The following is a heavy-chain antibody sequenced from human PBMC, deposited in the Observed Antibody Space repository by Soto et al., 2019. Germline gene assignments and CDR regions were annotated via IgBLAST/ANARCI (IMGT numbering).Heavy chain of an antibody. Sequence: QVQLLQSGAEVKKPGASVRVSCKASGYIFTDYLIYWVLQVPGQGLEWMGRINPKSDGTALAQSFQGRVSMAKDTTMSAIFLELYNLRSDDTAVYFCARGESTDCSTGVCPFNYNYHLDGWGQGTAATV. CDR2: INPKSDGT. V-gene: IGHV1-2*02. CDR3: ARGESTDCSTGVCPFNYNYHLDG. J-gene: IGHJ6*02. D-gene: IGHD3-16*01. CDR1: GYIFTDYL.